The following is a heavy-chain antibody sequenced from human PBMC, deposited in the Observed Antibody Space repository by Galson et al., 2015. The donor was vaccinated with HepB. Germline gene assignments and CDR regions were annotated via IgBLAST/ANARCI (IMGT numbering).Heavy chain of an antibody. CDR2: ISGSGLTT. J-gene: IGHJ4*02. Sequence: SLRLSCAASGFTLSPYAMHWVRQAPGKGLEWVSGISGSGLTTYYADSVKGRFTISRDNSKNMLYLQMNSLRAEDTAVYYCAKREDIVVAAAATLDYWGQGTLVTVSS. CDR3: AKREDIVVAAAATLDY. D-gene: IGHD2-15*01. V-gene: IGHV3-23*01. CDR1: GFTLSPYA.